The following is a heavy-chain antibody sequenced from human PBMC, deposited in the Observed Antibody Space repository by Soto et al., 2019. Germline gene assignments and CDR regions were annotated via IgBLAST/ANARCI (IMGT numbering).Heavy chain of an antibody. CDR2: ITYGGIYI. CDR3: ARENRHYDIFL. CDR1: GFTFSSYS. J-gene: IGHJ6*02. V-gene: IGHV3-21*01. D-gene: IGHD3-9*01. Sequence: GGSLRLSCAASGFTFSSYSMNWVRQAPGKGLEWVSSITYGGIYIYYADSVKGRFTISRDNSKNTLYLQMNSLRSEDTAVYYCARENRHYDIFLWGQGTTVTVSS.